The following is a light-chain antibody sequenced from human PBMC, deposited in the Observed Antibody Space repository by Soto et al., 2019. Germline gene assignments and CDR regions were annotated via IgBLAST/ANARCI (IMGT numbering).Light chain of an antibody. V-gene: IGLV2-8*01. J-gene: IGLJ2*01. CDR2: EVI. CDR1: SSDVGGYNF. Sequence: QSVLTQPPSASGSPGQSVTISCAGTSSDVGGYNFVSWYQQHPGKVPKLMIYEVIKRPSGVSDRFSGSKSGNTASLTVSGLHAEDEADYYCSSYSGSDNFVVFGGGTKVTVL. CDR3: SSYSGSDNFVV.